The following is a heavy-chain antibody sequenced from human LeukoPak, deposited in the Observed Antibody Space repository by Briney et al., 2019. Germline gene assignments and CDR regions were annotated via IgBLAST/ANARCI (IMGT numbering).Heavy chain of an antibody. D-gene: IGHD4-17*01. V-gene: IGHV3-48*03. CDR1: GFTSSSYE. J-gene: IGHJ6*02. CDR3: ARDNPTTVTPYYYYGMDV. CDR2: ISSSGSTI. Sequence: GGSLRLSCAASGFTSSSYEMNWVRQAPGKGLEWVSYISSSGSTIFYADSVKGRFTISRDNAKNSLYLQMNSLRAEDTAVYYCARDNPTTVTPYYYYGMDVWGQGTTVTVSS.